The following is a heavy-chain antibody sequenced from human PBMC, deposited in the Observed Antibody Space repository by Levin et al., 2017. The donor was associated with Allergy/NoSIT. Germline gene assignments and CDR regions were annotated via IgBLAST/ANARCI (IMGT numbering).Heavy chain of an antibody. D-gene: IGHD2-15*01. J-gene: IGHJ5*02. V-gene: IGHV4-30-4*01. Sequence: TSETLSLTCTVSGASINSADFYWSWIRQAPGKGLEWIGYGHSSGNNYYTPSLQSRVSIHLDTSKNQFSLRLTSVTAADTAIYYCARGDGYCRGHTCYNWFDPWGQGTLVTVSS. CDR2: GHSSGNN. CDR3: ARGDGYCRGHTCYNWFDP. CDR1: GASINSADFY.